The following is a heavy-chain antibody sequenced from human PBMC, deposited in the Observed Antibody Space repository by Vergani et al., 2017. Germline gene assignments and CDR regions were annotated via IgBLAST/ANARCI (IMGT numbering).Heavy chain of an antibody. V-gene: IGHV5-10-1*01. Sequence: EVQLVQSGAEVKKPGESLRISCKGSGYSFTSYWISWVRQMPGKGLEWMGRIDPSDSYTNYSPSFQGHVTISADKSISTAYLQWSSLKASDTAMYYCARRDYEFWSGYYPAYWGQGTLVTVSS. CDR3: ARRDYEFWSGYYPAY. J-gene: IGHJ4*02. CDR1: GYSFTSYW. D-gene: IGHD3-3*01. CDR2: IDPSDSYT.